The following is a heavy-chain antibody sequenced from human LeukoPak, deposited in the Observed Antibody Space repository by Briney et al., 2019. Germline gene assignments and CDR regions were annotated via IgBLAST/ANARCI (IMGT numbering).Heavy chain of an antibody. J-gene: IGHJ3*02. CDR1: GFTFSSYV. CDR3: AKNLGGGFFAFGI. CDR2: ISYDGSNK. D-gene: IGHD5-24*01. Sequence: GGSLRLSCAASGFTFSSYVMHWVRQAPGKGLEWVAVISYDGSNKYYADSVKGRFTISRDNSKNTLYLQMNGLRAEDTAVYYCAKNLGGGFFAFGIWGQGTMVTVSS. V-gene: IGHV3-30*18.